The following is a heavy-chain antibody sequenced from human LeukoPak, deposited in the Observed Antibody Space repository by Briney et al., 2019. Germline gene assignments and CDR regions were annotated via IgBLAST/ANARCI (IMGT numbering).Heavy chain of an antibody. V-gene: IGHV4-34*01. D-gene: IGHD6-6*01. CDR1: GGSFSGYY. Sequence: SETPSLTCAVYGGSFSGYYWSWIRQPPGKGLEWIGEINHSGSTNYNPSLKSRVTISVDTSKNQFSLKLSSVTAADTAVYYCARGWGSSSPFDYWGQGTLVTVSS. J-gene: IGHJ4*02. CDR3: ARGWGSSSPFDY. CDR2: INHSGST.